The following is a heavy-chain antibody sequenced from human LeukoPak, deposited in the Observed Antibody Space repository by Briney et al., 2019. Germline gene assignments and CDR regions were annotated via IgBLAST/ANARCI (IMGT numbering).Heavy chain of an antibody. D-gene: IGHD3-22*01. J-gene: IGHJ6*02. Sequence: QPGGSLRPSCAASGFTFSSYEMNWVRQAPGKGLEWVSCISSSGSTIYYADSVKGRFTISRDNAKNSLYLQMNSLRAEDTAVYYCARQASVVVVITGMDVWGQGTTVTVSS. CDR1: GFTFSSYE. CDR3: ARQASVVVVITGMDV. CDR2: ISSSGSTI. V-gene: IGHV3-48*03.